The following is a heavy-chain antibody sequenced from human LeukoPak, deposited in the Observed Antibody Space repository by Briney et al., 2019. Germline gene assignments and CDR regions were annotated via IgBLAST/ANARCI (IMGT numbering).Heavy chain of an antibody. V-gene: IGHV3-7*03. Sequence: GGSLRLSCAASGFTFSSYWMSWVRQTPGKGLEWLANIKQDGSERYYVDSVKGRFTISRDNAKNSLFLQMNSLRYEDTAVYYCARRAVDNSYYYYMDVWGKGTTVTVSS. D-gene: IGHD6-19*01. J-gene: IGHJ6*03. CDR2: IKQDGSER. CDR1: GFTFSSYW. CDR3: ARRAVDNSYYYYMDV.